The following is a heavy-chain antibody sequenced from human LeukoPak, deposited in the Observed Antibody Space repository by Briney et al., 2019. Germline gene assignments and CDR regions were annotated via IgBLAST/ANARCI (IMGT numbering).Heavy chain of an antibody. V-gene: IGHV4-61*05. CDR3: ARGTDYNVLYYYYMDV. CDR2: IYYSGST. Sequence: SETLSLTCTVSGYSISGSNYYWGWIRQPPGKGLEWIGYIYYSGSTNYNPSLKSRVTISVDTSKNQFSLKLSSVTAADTAVYYCARGTDYNVLYYYYMDVWGKGTTVTVSS. D-gene: IGHD4-11*01. CDR1: GYSISGSNYY. J-gene: IGHJ6*03.